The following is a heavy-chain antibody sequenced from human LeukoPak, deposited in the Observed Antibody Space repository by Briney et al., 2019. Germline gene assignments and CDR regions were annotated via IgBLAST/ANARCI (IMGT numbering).Heavy chain of an antibody. J-gene: IGHJ4*02. CDR2: IYYPAST. V-gene: IGHV4-39*01. CDR1: GGSISSSTYY. Sequence: SETLSLTCTVSGGSISSSTYYWGWIRQPPGKGLEWIGSIYYPASTNYKSSLKSRLTISIASSRNQFYLELRSVTAADTAVYYCATTTADDDYWGQGILVTVSS. D-gene: IGHD1-1*01. CDR3: ATTTADDDY.